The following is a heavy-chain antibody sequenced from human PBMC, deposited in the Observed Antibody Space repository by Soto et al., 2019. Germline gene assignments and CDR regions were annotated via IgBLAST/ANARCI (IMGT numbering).Heavy chain of an antibody. D-gene: IGHD6-13*01. CDR3: AKGGYSGSWYWG. V-gene: IGHV3-30*18. Sequence: QVQLVESGGGVVQPGRSLRLSCAASGFTFSSYGMHWVRQAPGKGLEWVAVISYDGSNKYYADSVKGRFTISRDNSKNTLYLQMNSLRAEDTAVYYCAKGGYSGSWYWGWGQGTLVTVSS. J-gene: IGHJ4*02. CDR2: ISYDGSNK. CDR1: GFTFSSYG.